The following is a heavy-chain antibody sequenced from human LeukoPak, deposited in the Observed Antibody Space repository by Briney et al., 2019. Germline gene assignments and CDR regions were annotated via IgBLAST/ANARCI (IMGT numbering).Heavy chain of an antibody. CDR2: ISRSNIYK. CDR1: GFTFSSYT. J-gene: IGHJ4*02. V-gene: IGHV3-21*01. Sequence: GGSLRLSCAASGFTFSSYTMNWVRLAPGKGLEWVSSISRSNIYKYYADSVKGRFTIFRDNSKNTLYLQMNSLRAEDTAMYYCANGPHYNILAGFYKVRSHLDYWGQGTLVTVSS. CDR3: ANGPHYNILAGFYKVRSHLDY. D-gene: IGHD3-9*01.